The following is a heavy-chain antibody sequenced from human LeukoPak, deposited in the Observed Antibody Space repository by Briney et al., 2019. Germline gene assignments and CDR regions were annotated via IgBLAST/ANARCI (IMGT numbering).Heavy chain of an antibody. CDR3: AKEGGYNYGYLDS. Sequence: PGGSLRLSCAVSGFSYSSYAMSWVRQAPEKGLEGVSTISGSGDTYYVDSVKGRFTISRDNSKNTLYLQMNSLRAEDTAVYYCAKEGGYNYGYLDSWGQGTLVTVSS. CDR1: GFSYSSYA. J-gene: IGHJ4*02. V-gene: IGHV3-23*01. D-gene: IGHD5-18*01. CDR2: ISGSGDT.